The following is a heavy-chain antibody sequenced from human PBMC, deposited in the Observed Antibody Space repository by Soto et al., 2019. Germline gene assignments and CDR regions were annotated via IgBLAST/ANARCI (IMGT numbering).Heavy chain of an antibody. J-gene: IGHJ6*02. D-gene: IGHD3-10*01. CDR3: ARVSGIYYYGMDV. CDR2: INHSGST. CDR1: GGSFSGYY. V-gene: IGHV4-34*01. Sequence: SETLSLTCAVYGGSFSGYYWSWIRQPPGKGLEWIGEINHSGSTNYNPSLKSRVTISVDTSKNQFSLKLSSVTAADTAVYNCARVSGIYYYGMDVWGQGTTVTVSS.